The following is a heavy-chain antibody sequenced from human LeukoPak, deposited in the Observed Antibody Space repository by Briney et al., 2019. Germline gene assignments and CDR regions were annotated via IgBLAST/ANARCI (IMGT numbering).Heavy chain of an antibody. CDR2: IWYDGSNK. V-gene: IGHV3-33*01. D-gene: IGHD1-26*01. Sequence: GGSVRLSCAASGFTFSSYGMHWVRQAPGKGLEWVAVIWYDGSNKYYADSVKGRFTISRDNSKNTLYLQMNSLRAEDTAVYYCARERMGRYYFDYWGQGTLVTVSS. CDR1: GFTFSSYG. J-gene: IGHJ4*02. CDR3: ARERMGRYYFDY.